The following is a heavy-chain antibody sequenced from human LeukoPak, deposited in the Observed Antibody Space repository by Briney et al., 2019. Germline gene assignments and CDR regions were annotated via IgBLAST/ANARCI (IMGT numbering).Heavy chain of an antibody. CDR3: STWAFYHGLDV. V-gene: IGHV3-43*02. CDR1: GFAFADYA. J-gene: IGHJ6*02. D-gene: IGHD2/OR15-2a*01. CDR2: IHADGGRT. Sequence: GGSLRLSCAASGFAFADYAMHWVRQIPGKGLECVAHIHADGGRTFYADSVKGRFTVSRDNGKNSLFPQMDSLTSDDTALYYCSTWAFYHGLDVWGQGATVIVSS.